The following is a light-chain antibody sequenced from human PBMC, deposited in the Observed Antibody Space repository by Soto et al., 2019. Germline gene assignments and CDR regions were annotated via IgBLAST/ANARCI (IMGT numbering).Light chain of an antibody. J-gene: IGKJ4*01. CDR2: DAS. Sequence: DIQMTDSPSSLSASVGDRVTITCQASQDISNYLNWYQQKPGKAPKLLIYDASNLETGVQSSFSGSGSGTDFTFTIRSLQPEDIATYYCQQYDNLLTFGGGTKVDIK. CDR3: QQYDNLLT. CDR1: QDISNY. V-gene: IGKV1-33*01.